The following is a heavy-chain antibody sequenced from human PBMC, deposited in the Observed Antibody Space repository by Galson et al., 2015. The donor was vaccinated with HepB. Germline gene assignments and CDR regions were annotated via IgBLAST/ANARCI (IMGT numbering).Heavy chain of an antibody. V-gene: IGHV3-21*01. D-gene: IGHD5-18*01. J-gene: IGHJ5*02. CDR1: GFSFSIYT. Sequence: SLRLSCAASGFSFSIYTMNWVRQAPGKGLEWVSSISSSSSNVFYADSVRRRFTVSRDNAKNSLYLQMRNVRAEDTAVYYCARDRYSYGSVSLFGVTWFDPWGQGTLVTVSS. CDR3: ARDRYSYGSVSLFGVTWFDP. CDR2: ISSSSSNV.